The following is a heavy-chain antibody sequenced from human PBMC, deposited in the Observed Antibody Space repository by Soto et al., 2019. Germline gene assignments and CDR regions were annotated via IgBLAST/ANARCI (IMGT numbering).Heavy chain of an antibody. CDR1: GFTFDDYA. J-gene: IGHJ4*02. Sequence: GGSLRLSCAASGFTFDDYAMHWVRQAPGKGLEWVSGISWNSGSIGYADSVKGRFTISRDNAENSLYLQMNSLRAEDTAVYYCVKGAGWLQDVDYWGQGTLVTVSS. V-gene: IGHV3-9*01. D-gene: IGHD5-12*01. CDR3: VKGAGWLQDVDY. CDR2: ISWNSGSI.